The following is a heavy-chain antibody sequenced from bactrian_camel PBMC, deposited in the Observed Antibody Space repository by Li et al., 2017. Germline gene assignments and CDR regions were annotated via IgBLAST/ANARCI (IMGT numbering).Heavy chain of an antibody. D-gene: IGHD6*01. Sequence: HVQLVESGGDSVQAGGTLRLSCVASGYTYRQPCMGWFRQAPGKEREGVAAIGSDGSTNYADSVKGRFAISRDNAKNTVYLQMNSLKSEDTALYYCTTHVRYGGSWYFNYWGQGTQVTVS. CDR1: GYTYRQPC. J-gene: IGHJ4*01. CDR3: TTHVRYGGSWYFNY. V-gene: IGHV3S53*01. CDR2: IGSDGST.